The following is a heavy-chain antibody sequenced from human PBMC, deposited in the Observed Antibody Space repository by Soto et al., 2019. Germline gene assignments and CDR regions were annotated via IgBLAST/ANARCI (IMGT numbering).Heavy chain of an antibody. CDR3: ARVRDPTPYDILTGYYPKAFDY. V-gene: IGHV1-18*04. CDR2: ISAYNGNT. CDR1: GYTFTSYG. Sequence: ASVKVSCKASGYTFTSYGISWVRQAPGHGLEWMGWISAYNGNTNYAQKLQGRVTMTTDTSTSTAYMELRSLRSDDTAVYYCARVRDPTPYDILTGYYPKAFDYWGQGTLVTVSS. D-gene: IGHD3-9*01. J-gene: IGHJ4*02.